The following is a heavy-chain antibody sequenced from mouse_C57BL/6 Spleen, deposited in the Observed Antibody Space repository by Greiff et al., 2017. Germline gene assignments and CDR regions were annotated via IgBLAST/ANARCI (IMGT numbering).Heavy chain of an antibody. CDR1: GFTFSSYA. J-gene: IGHJ4*01. CDR2: ISDGGSYT. Sequence: EVKLVESGGGLVKPGGSLKLSCAASGFTFSSYAMSWVRQTPEKRLEWVATISDGGSYTSYPDNVKGRFTLSRDNAKNHLYLQRSHLKSEDTAMYYCARDQDGDDNYAMDYWGQGTSVTVAS. D-gene: IGHD2-2*01. CDR3: ARDQDGDDNYAMDY. V-gene: IGHV5-4*01.